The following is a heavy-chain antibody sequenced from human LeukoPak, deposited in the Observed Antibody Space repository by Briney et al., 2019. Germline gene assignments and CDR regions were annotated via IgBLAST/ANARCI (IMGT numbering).Heavy chain of an antibody. Sequence: GGSLRLSCAASGFTFSSYWMSWVRQAPGKGLEWVANIKQDGSEKYYVDSVKGRFTIFRDNAKNSLYLQMNSLGAEDTAVYYCARDYYDSSGYYEGDYWGQGTLVTVSS. CDR3: ARDYYDSSGYYEGDY. D-gene: IGHD3-22*01. CDR2: IKQDGSEK. J-gene: IGHJ4*02. CDR1: GFTFSSYW. V-gene: IGHV3-7*01.